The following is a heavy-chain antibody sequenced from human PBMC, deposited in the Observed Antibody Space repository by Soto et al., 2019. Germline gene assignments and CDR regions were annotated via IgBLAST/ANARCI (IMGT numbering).Heavy chain of an antibody. J-gene: IGHJ5*02. CDR1: GGSISSSSYY. CDR3: ARLPRIQLWLGWLDP. Sequence: QLQLQESGPGLVKPSETLSLTCTVSGGSISSSSYYWGWIRQPPGKGLELIGTINYSGSTYYNPSLNSRVTISVDTSKNQFSLKVGSVTAADTEIYYCARLPRIQLWLGWLDPWGQGTLVTVSS. V-gene: IGHV4-39*01. CDR2: INYSGST. D-gene: IGHD5-18*01.